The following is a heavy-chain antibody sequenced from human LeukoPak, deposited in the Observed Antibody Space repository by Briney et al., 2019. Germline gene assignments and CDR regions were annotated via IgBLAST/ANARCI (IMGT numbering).Heavy chain of an antibody. Sequence: SETLSLTCTVSGGSLSNYYWSWIRQPPGKGLEWIGYIYYSGSTNYNPSLPSRVNISLDTSKNNLSLNLSSVTAADNAVYYCARGASYYYYMDVWGKGTTVTVSS. V-gene: IGHV4-59*01. J-gene: IGHJ6*03. CDR2: IYYSGST. CDR1: GGSLSNYY. CDR3: ARGASYYYYMDV.